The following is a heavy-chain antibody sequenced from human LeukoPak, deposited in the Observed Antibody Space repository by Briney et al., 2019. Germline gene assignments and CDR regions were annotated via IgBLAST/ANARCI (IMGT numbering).Heavy chain of an antibody. V-gene: IGHV3-48*01. CDR3: ARGSTYYDSSGQVPFDY. J-gene: IGHJ4*02. CDR2: ISGSSSTI. CDR1: GFPFSSYW. D-gene: IGHD3-22*01. Sequence: AGGSLRLSCVASGFPFSSYWMTWVRQAPGKGLEWGSYISGSSSTIYYADSVKGRFTISRDNGKNTLYLQMNSLRAEDTAVYYCARGSTYYDSSGQVPFDYWGQGTLVTVSS.